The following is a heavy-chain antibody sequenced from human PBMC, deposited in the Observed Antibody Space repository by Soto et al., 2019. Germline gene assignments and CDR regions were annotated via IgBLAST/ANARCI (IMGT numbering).Heavy chain of an antibody. Sequence: QLQLQESGPGLVKPSETLSLTCTVSGGSISSSSYYWGWLRQPPGKGLEWIGSIYYSGSTYYNPFLNSRVTISVDTSKNQFSLKLLSVTAADTAVYYCARNKPNGFDPWGQGTLVTVSS. CDR1: GGSISSSSYY. V-gene: IGHV4-39*01. CDR3: ARNKPNGFDP. CDR2: IYYSGST. J-gene: IGHJ5*02.